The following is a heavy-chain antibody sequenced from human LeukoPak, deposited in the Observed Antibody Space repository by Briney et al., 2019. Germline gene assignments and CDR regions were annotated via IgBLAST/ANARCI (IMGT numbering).Heavy chain of an antibody. CDR1: GFTFSSYE. D-gene: IGHD3-10*02. CDR2: ISSGSIYI. V-gene: IGHV3-21*01. J-gene: IGHJ6*04. CDR3: AELGITMIGGV. Sequence: PGGSLRLSCAASGFTFSSYEMNWVRQAPGKGLEWVSSISSGSIYIYYADSVSGRFTISRDNAKNSLYLQMNSLRAEDTAVYYCAELGITMIGGVWGKGTTVTISS.